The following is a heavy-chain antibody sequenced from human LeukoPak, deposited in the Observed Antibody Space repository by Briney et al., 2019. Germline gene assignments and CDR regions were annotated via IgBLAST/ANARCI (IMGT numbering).Heavy chain of an antibody. CDR1: GFTFSSYA. CDR3: ARDRAVATPLTYYYYYGMDV. D-gene: IGHD5-12*01. CDR2: ISYDGSNK. J-gene: IGHJ6*02. V-gene: IGHV3-30-3*01. Sequence: GGSLRLSCAASGFTFSSYAMHWVRQAPGKRLEWVAVISYDGSNKHYADSVKGRFTISRDNSKNTLYLQMNSLRAEDTAVYYCARDRAVATPLTYYYYYGMDVWGQGTTVTVSS.